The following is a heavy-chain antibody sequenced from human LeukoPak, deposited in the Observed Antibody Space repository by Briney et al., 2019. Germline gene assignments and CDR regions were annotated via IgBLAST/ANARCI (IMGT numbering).Heavy chain of an antibody. V-gene: IGHV3-48*02. CDR1: GFTFSTYN. CDR3: TRGRGRDYSNLY. D-gene: IGHD4-11*01. Sequence: GGSLRLSCVAYGFTFSTYNMTWVRQAPGKGLEWISFIDDTGSPLYYAASVRGRFTISRDNAKNSLYLQMNSLRDEDTAIYYCTRGRGRDYSNLYWGQGTLVTVSS. CDR2: IDDTGSPL. J-gene: IGHJ4*02.